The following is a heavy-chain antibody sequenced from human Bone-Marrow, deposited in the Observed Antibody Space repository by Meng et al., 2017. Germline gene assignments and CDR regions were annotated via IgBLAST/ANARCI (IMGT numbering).Heavy chain of an antibody. CDR1: GGSIRSGDYY. CDR2: IYNSGST. V-gene: IGHV4-30-4*01. J-gene: IGHJ5*02. D-gene: IGHD3-3*01. Sequence: QVQLQESGPGLVKPSQTLSLTCTVSGGSIRSGDYYWSWIRQPPGKGLEWIGYIYNSGSTYYNPSLKSRVTISVDTSKNQFSLKLRFVTAADTAVYYCARQGFLEWLLYRGNWFDPWGQGTLVTVSS. CDR3: ARQGFLEWLLYRGNWFDP.